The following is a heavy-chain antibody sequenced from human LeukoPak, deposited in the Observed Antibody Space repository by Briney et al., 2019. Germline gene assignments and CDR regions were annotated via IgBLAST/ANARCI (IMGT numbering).Heavy chain of an antibody. V-gene: IGHV4-59*11. CDR1: GGSISIHY. J-gene: IGHJ4*02. CDR2: IYNSGST. D-gene: IGHD5-18*01. Sequence: PSETLSLTCSVSGGSISIHYWSWIRQSPGKGLEWIGYIYNSGSTNYNPSFKSRVTISVDTSKNQFSLKLTSVTAADTAVYYCARGGYSYGYDDDFEYWGQGILVTVSS. CDR3: ARGGYSYGYDDDFEY.